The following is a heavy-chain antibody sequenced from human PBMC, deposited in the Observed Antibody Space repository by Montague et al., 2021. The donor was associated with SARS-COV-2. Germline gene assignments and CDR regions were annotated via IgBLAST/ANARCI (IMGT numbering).Heavy chain of an antibody. CDR3: AHRRLHTGSFDY. CDR1: GFSLSTSGVG. J-gene: IGHJ4*02. V-gene: IGHV2-5*02. D-gene: IGHD1-26*01. Sequence: PALLKPTQTLTLTCTFSGFSLSTSGVGVGWIRQPPGKALEWLALIYWDDDKRYSPSLKSRLPITKDTSKNQVVLTVTNMDPVDTATYYCAHRRLHTGSFDYWGQGALVTVSS. CDR2: IYWDDDK.